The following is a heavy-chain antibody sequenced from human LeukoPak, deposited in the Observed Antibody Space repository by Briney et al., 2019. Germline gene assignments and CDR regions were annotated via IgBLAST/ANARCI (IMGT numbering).Heavy chain of an antibody. Sequence: GGSLRLSCAASGFTVSSNYMSWVRQAPGKGLEWVSVIYSGGSTYYADSVKGRFTISRDNSKNTLYLQMNSLRAEDTAVYYCARKSGYYYDSSGLCWGQGTLVTVSS. CDR3: ARKSGYYYDSSGLC. V-gene: IGHV3-66*01. CDR1: GFTVSSNY. J-gene: IGHJ4*02. D-gene: IGHD3-22*01. CDR2: IYSGGST.